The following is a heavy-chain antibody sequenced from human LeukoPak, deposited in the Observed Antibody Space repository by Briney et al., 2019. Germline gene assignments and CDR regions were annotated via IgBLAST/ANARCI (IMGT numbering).Heavy chain of an antibody. D-gene: IGHD6-13*01. CDR2: IYYSGSA. CDR1: GGSISTTGYY. Sequence: SETLSLTCTVSGGSISTTGYYWAWIRQPPGKELQWIASIYYSGSAYYNSSLKSRVTISVDTSKNQFSLKLSSMTAADTAVYYCASDKGYSNNYFDYWGQGTLVTVSS. J-gene: IGHJ4*02. V-gene: IGHV4-39*02. CDR3: ASDKGYSNNYFDY.